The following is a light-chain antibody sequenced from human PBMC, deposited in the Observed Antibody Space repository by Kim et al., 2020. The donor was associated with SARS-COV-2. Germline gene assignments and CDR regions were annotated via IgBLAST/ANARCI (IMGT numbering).Light chain of an antibody. CDR1: GSNVESNF. CDR2: SDT. V-gene: IGLV1-47*02. Sequence: ELTQPPSASAAPGQRVTISCSGSGSNVESNFVYWYQQVPGMAPKVLIYSDTQRPSGVPDRFSASKSGTSASLAISGLRSEDEADYYCGAWDDSLSAWVFGGGTQLTVL. CDR3: GAWDDSLSAWV. J-gene: IGLJ3*02.